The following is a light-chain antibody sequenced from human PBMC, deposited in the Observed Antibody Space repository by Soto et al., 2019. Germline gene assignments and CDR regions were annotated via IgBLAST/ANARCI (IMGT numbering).Light chain of an antibody. J-gene: IGLJ1*01. V-gene: IGLV2-14*03. Sequence: QSVLNQPASVSGSPGQSISISCTGTGNDVGGYTFVSWYQQHPDKVPKLVIFDVNRRPSGVSDRFSGSKSVNAASLTISGLQAEDEADYYCCSYTATTTYVFGTGTKVTVL. CDR2: DVN. CDR1: GNDVGGYTF. CDR3: CSYTATTTYV.